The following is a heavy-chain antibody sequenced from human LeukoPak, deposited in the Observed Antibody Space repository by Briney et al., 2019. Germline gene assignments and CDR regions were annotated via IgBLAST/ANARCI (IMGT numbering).Heavy chain of an antibody. CDR3: ARGQTYSGRIFDY. Sequence: SQTLSLTCAISGYSVSSSTAAWNWIRQSPSRGLEGLGRTYYRSKWYSDFAEYVKSRITIDPEPSKNQFSLQLNSVTPDDTAVYFCARGQTYSGRIFDYWGQGTLVTVSS. CDR2: TYYRSKWYS. D-gene: IGHD1-26*01. CDR1: GYSVSSSTAA. V-gene: IGHV6-1*01. J-gene: IGHJ4*02.